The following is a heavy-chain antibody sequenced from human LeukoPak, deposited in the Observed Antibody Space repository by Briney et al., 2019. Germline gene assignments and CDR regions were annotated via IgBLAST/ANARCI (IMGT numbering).Heavy chain of an antibody. CDR3: ARGPRVYCSGGSCYPGIHYFDY. D-gene: IGHD2-15*01. J-gene: IGHJ4*02. Sequence: SVTVSCKASGGTFSSYAISWVRQAPGQGLEWMGGIIPIVGTANYAQKFQGRVTITADESTSTAYMELSSLRSEDTAVYYCARGPRVYCSGGSCYPGIHYFDYWGQGTLVTVSS. CDR2: IIPIVGTA. CDR1: GGTFSSYA. V-gene: IGHV1-69*13.